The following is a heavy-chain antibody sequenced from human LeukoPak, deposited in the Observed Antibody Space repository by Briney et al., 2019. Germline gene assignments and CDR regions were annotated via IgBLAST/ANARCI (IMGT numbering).Heavy chain of an antibody. CDR3: ARSDLGTITAGPFNY. CDR2: IIPILGIA. CDR1: GGTSSSYA. V-gene: IGHV1-69*04. J-gene: IGHJ4*02. Sequence: SVKVSCKASGGTSSSYAISWVRQAPGQGLEWMGRIIPILGIANYAQKFQGRVTITADKSTSTAYMELSSLRSEDTAIYFCARSDLGTITAGPFNYWGQGTLVAVSS. D-gene: IGHD5-24*01.